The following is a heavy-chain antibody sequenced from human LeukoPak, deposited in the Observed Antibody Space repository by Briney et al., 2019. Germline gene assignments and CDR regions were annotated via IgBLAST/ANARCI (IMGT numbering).Heavy chain of an antibody. J-gene: IGHJ4*02. V-gene: IGHV4-34*01. Sequence: SETLSLTCAVYGGSFSGYYWSWIRQPPGKGLEWIGEINHSGSTNYNPSLKSRVTISVDTSKNQFSLKLSSVTAADTAVYYCARLLTPLYYFDYWGQGTLVTVSS. CDR2: INHSGST. CDR1: GGSFSGYY. D-gene: IGHD1-14*01. CDR3: ARLLTPLYYFDY.